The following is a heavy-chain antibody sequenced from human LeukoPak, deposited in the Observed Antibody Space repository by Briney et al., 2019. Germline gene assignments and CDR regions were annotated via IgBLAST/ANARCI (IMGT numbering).Heavy chain of an antibody. Sequence: GGSLRLSCAASGFMFNKYWMSWVRQAPGKGLEWVASINHNGNVNYYVDSVKGRFTISRDNAKNSLYLQMSNLRAEDTAVYFCARGGGLDVWGQGATVTVSS. CDR2: INHNGNVN. CDR3: ARGGGLDV. J-gene: IGHJ6*02. CDR1: GFMFNKYW. D-gene: IGHD3-16*01. V-gene: IGHV3-7*03.